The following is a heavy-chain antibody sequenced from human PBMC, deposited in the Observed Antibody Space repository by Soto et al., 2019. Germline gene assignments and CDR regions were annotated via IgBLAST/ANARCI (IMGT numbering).Heavy chain of an antibody. V-gene: IGHV4-39*01. Sequence: QLQLQESGPGLVKPSETLSLTCTVSGGSISSSSYYWGWIRQPPGKGLEWIGSIYYSGSTYYNPSLKSRVTISVDTSKNQFSLKLSSVTAADTAVYYCARLIVATIRVVSWYFDLWGRGTLVTVSS. D-gene: IGHD5-12*01. J-gene: IGHJ2*01. CDR1: GGSISSSSYY. CDR3: ARLIVATIRVVSWYFDL. CDR2: IYYSGST.